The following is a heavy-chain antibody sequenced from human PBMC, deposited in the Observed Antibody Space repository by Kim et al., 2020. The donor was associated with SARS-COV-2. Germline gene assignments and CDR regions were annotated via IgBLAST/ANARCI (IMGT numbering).Heavy chain of an antibody. CDR2: IYTSGST. Sequence: SETLSLTCTVSGGSISSYYWSWIRQPAGKGLEWIGRIYTSGSTNYNPSLKSRVTMSVDTSKNQFSLKLSSVTAADTAVYYCASFEVAGPFSYYGMDVWGQGTTVTVSS. V-gene: IGHV4-4*07. CDR1: GGSISSYY. D-gene: IGHD6-19*01. CDR3: ASFEVAGPFSYYGMDV. J-gene: IGHJ6*02.